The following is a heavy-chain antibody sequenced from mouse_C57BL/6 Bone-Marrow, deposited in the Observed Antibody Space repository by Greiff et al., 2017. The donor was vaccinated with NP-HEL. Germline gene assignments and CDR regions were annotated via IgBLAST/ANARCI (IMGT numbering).Heavy chain of an antibody. Sequence: QVQLQQSGAELVRPGASVKLSCKASGYTFTDYYINWVKQRPGQGLEWIARIYPGSGNTYYNEKFKGKATLTAEKSSSTAYMQLSSLTSEDSAVYFCAREEGFITTVVNYFDYWGQGTTLTVSS. CDR1: GYTFTDYY. CDR2: IYPGSGNT. D-gene: IGHD1-1*01. J-gene: IGHJ2*01. CDR3: AREEGFITTVVNYFDY. V-gene: IGHV1-76*01.